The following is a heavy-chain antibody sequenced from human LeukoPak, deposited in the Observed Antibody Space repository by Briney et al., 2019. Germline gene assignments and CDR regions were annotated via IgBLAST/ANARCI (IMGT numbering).Heavy chain of an antibody. V-gene: IGHV4-39*07. CDR1: GGSISSSSYY. D-gene: IGHD3-22*01. J-gene: IGHJ4*02. CDR3: ARGYYYDSSGTFPFDY. CDR2: IYYSGST. Sequence: SETLSLTCTVSGGSISSSSYYWGWIRQPPGKGLEWIGSIYYSGSTYYNPSLKSRVTISVDTSKNQFSLKLSSVTAADTAVYYCARGYYYDSSGTFPFDYWGQGTLVTVSS.